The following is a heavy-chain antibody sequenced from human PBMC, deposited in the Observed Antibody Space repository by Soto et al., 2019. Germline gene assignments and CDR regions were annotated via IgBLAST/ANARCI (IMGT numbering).Heavy chain of an antibody. CDR1: GFSLSTSGVG. J-gene: IGHJ4*02. CDR2: IYWDDDK. V-gene: IGHV2-5*02. D-gene: IGHD3-10*01. CDR3: AHHPYYGLAPYSFDY. Sequence: QITLKESGPTLVKPTQTLTLTCTFSGFSLSTSGVGVGWIRQPPGKAPEWLAVIYWDDDKRSSSSLKSRLTITKDTSKNQVVLTMTNMDPVDTATYYCAHHPYYGLAPYSFDYWGQGILVTVS.